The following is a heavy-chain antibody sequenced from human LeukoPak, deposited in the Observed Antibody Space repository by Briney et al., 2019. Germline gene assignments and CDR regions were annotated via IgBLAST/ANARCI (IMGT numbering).Heavy chain of an antibody. CDR2: VYYNGVT. V-gene: IGHV4-59*01. J-gene: IGHJ4*02. CDR3: ARSSRSYYPL. D-gene: IGHD1-26*01. Sequence: SETLSLTCTVSGGSISSFYWSWIRQPPGKGLEWIGYVYYNGVTNYNPSLMSRVTISVDTSKNQFSLKLSSVTAADTAVCYCARSSRSYYPLWGQGTLVTVSS. CDR1: GGSISSFY.